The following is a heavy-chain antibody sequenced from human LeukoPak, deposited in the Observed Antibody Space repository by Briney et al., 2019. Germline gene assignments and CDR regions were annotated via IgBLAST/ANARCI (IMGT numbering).Heavy chain of an antibody. J-gene: IGHJ4*02. V-gene: IGHV4-59*01. D-gene: IGHD6-19*01. CDR1: GAAITSYY. CDR3: ATRRIAVAAPFDY. CDR2: IYYSGST. Sequence: SETLSLTCAVSGAAITSYYWSWIRQPPGKGLEWIGYIYYSGSTNYNPSLKSRVTMSVDTSKNEFSLKLSSVTTADTAVYYCATRRIAVAAPFDYWGQGTLVTVSS.